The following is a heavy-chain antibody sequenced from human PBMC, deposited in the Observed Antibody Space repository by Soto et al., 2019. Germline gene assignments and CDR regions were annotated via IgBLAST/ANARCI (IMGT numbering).Heavy chain of an antibody. CDR1: GGSISSSSYY. Sequence: SETLSLTCTVSGGSISSSSYYWGWIRQPPGKGLECFGSIYYSGSTYYNPSLKSRVTISVDTSKNQFSLKLSSVTAADTAVYYCARHEISVTTSQFDYWGQGTLVTVSS. J-gene: IGHJ4*02. CDR3: ARHEISVTTSQFDY. D-gene: IGHD4-17*01. V-gene: IGHV4-39*01. CDR2: IYYSGST.